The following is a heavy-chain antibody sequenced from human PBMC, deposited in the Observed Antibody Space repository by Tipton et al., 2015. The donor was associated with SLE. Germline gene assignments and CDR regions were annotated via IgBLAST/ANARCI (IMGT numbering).Heavy chain of an antibody. Sequence: QLVQSGAEVKKPGASVKVSCKASGYTFTGYYMHWVRQAPGQGLEWMGRINPNSGGTNYAQKFQGRVTMARDTSISTAYMELSRLRSDDTAVYYCAREPYSVYSGIERAADAFDIWGQGTMVTVSS. D-gene: IGHD1-26*01. CDR2: INPNSGGT. J-gene: IGHJ3*02. CDR1: GYTFTGYY. CDR3: AREPYSVYSGIERAADAFDI. V-gene: IGHV1-2*06.